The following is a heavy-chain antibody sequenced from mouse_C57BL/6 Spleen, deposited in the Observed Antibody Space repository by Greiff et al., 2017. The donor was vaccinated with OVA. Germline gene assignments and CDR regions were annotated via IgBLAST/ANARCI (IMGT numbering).Heavy chain of an antibody. CDR1: GFTFTDYY. Sequence: EVQRVESGGGLVQPGGSLSLSCAASGFTFTDYYMSWVRQPPGKALEWLGFIRNKANGYTTEYSASVKGRFTISRDNSQSILYLQMNALRAEDSATYYCARSNYGYDRFAYWGQGTLVTVSA. D-gene: IGHD2-2*01. CDR3: ARSNYGYDRFAY. J-gene: IGHJ3*01. V-gene: IGHV7-3*01. CDR2: IRNKANGYTT.